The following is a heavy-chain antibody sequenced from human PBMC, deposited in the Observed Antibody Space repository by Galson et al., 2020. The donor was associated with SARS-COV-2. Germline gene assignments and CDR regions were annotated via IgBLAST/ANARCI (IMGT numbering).Heavy chain of an antibody. J-gene: IGHJ3*02. V-gene: IGHV3-33*06. Sequence: QLGESLKISCAASGFTFSSYGMHWVRQAPGKGLEWVAVIWYVVSNKYYADSVKGRFTISRDNSKNPLYLQMNSLRAEDTAVYYCAQDRAYSGSPGGAFDIWGQGTMVTVSS. CDR1: GFTFSSYG. CDR3: AQDRAYSGSPGGAFDI. D-gene: IGHD1-26*01. CDR2: IWYVVSNK.